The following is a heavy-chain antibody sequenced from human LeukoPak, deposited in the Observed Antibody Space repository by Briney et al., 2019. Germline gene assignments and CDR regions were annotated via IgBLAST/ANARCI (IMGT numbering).Heavy chain of an antibody. J-gene: IGHJ4*02. CDR3: ARGGSYHDY. D-gene: IGHD1-26*01. CDR1: GGSFSDYW. Sequence: SETLSLTCAVYGGSFSDYWWTWIRQSPGKGLEWIGSIYYSGSTYYNPSLKSRVTISIDTSKNQFSLRLSSVTAADTAVYYCARGGSYHDYWGQGTLVTVSS. CDR2: IYYSGST. V-gene: IGHV4-59*05.